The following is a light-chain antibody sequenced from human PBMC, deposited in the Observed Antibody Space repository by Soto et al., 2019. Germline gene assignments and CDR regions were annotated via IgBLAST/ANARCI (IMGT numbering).Light chain of an antibody. CDR2: YNT. Sequence: SYELTQPPSVSVAPGKTARITCGGNNIGSKGVHWYQQKPGQAPVLVIYYNTDRPSGIPERFSGSNSGNTATLTISRVEAGDKADYYCQVWDSTNVHVISGGGTKLTVL. V-gene: IGLV3-21*04. CDR1: NIGSKG. CDR3: QVWDSTNVHVI. J-gene: IGLJ2*01.